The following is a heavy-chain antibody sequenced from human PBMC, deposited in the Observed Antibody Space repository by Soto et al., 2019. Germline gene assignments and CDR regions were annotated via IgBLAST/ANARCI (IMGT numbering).Heavy chain of an antibody. CDR2: INWNGGIL. Sequence: EVQLVESGGGWVQLGRSLRLSCAASGFTFDDYAMPWVRKFPGKGLEWVSGINWNGGILGYGDSVKGRFAISRENAKNSLHLQMNSLSAEDTAFYYCVKDESINWYSGHFRHWGQGTLVTVSS. V-gene: IGHV3-9*01. CDR3: VKDESINWYSGHFRH. CDR1: GFTFDDYA. D-gene: IGHD6-13*01. J-gene: IGHJ1*01.